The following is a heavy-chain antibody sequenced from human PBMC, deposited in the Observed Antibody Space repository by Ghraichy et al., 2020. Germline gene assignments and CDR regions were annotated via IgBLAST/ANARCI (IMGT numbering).Heavy chain of an antibody. CDR3: ARDPGSRGSYYYYYGMDV. CDR2: IKQDGSEK. J-gene: IGHJ6*02. CDR1: GFTFSSYW. Sequence: GGSLRLSCAASGFTFSSYWMSWVRQAPGKGLEWVANIKQDGSEKYYVDSVKGRFTISRDNAKNSLYLQMNSLRAEDTAVYYCARDPGSRGSYYYYYGMDVWGQGTTVTVSS. V-gene: IGHV3-7*04. D-gene: IGHD2-15*01.